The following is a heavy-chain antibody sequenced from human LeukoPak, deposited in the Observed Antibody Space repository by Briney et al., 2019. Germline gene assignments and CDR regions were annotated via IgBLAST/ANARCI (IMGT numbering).Heavy chain of an antibody. Sequence: GGSLRLSCAASGFTFSSYGMHWVRQAPGKGLEWVSYLSSSSSVIYHADSVKGRFTISRGNAKNSLYLQMNSLRTEDTAVYYCVRDGSSWGNFDYWGQGTLVSVSS. D-gene: IGHD7-27*01. CDR1: GFTFSSYG. CDR2: LSSSSSVI. J-gene: IGHJ4*02. CDR3: VRDGSSWGNFDY. V-gene: IGHV3-48*01.